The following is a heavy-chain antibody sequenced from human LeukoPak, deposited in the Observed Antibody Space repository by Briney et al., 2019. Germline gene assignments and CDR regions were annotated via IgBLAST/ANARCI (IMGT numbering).Heavy chain of an antibody. J-gene: IGHJ6*02. CDR3: AIKFYYYYGMDV. Sequence: GESLKISCKGSGYRFSTDWRGWARQMPGKGLEWMGRIDPSDSYTNYSPSFQGHVTISADKSISTAYLQWSSLKASDTAMYYCAIKFYYYYGMDVWGQGTTVTVSS. CDR1: GYRFSTDW. V-gene: IGHV5-10-1*01. CDR2: IDPSDSYT.